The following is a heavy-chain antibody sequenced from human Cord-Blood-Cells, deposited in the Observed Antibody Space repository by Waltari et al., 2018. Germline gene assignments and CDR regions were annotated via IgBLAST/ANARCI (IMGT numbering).Heavy chain of an antibody. CDR2: IYYSGST. D-gene: IGHD5-18*01. J-gene: IGHJ4*02. Sequence: QLQLQESGPGLVKPSETLSLTCPVSGGSISSSSYYWGWLRQPPGKGLEWIGSIYYSGSTYYNPSLKSRVTISVDTSKNQFSLKLSSVTAADTAVYYCARRILETAMVDYWGQGTLVTVSS. CDR1: GGSISSSSYY. CDR3: ARRILETAMVDY. V-gene: IGHV4-39*07.